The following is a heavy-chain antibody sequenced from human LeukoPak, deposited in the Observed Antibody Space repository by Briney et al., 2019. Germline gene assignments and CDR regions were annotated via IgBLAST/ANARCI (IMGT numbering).Heavy chain of an antibody. CDR3: ARSYSDYDYFNNWFDP. CDR1: GFSLSSTVVG. V-gene: IGHV2-5*01. D-gene: IGHD5-12*01. J-gene: IGHJ5*02. Sequence: SGPTLVKPTQTLTLTCTFSGFSLSSTVVGVGWIRQPPGKALEWLALIYWNDDKRYSPSLKSKLTISKDTSKNQVVLTMTNMDPVDTATYYCARSYSDYDYFNNWFDPWGQGTLVTVSS. CDR2: IYWNDDK.